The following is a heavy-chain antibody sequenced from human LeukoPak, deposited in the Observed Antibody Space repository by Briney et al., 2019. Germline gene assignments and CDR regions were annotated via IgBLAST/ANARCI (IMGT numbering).Heavy chain of an antibody. Sequence: PGGSLRLSCAASGFTSSSYSMNWVRQAPGKGLEWVSSISSSSSYIYYADSVKGRFTISRDNAKNSLYLQMNSLRAEDTAVYYCARDSSGYEKIDYWGQGTLVTVSS. CDR3: ARDSSGYEKIDY. J-gene: IGHJ4*02. CDR1: GFTSSSYS. D-gene: IGHD3-22*01. CDR2: ISSSSSYI. V-gene: IGHV3-21*01.